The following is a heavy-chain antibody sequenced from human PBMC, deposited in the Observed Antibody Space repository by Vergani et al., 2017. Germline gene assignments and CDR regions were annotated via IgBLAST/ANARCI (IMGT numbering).Heavy chain of an antibody. CDR2: INHSGRT. J-gene: IGHJ4*02. CDR3: ARGDGMGDFWSGYYEPPFDY. V-gene: IGHV4-34*01. D-gene: IGHD3-3*01. CDR1: GGSFSGYY. Sequence: QVQLQQWGAGLLKPSETLSLTCAVYGGSFSGYYWSWIRQPQGKGLEWIGEINHSGRTNYNPSLKSRVTISVNTSKNQFSLKLSSVTAADTAFFYWARGDGMGDFWSGYYEPPFDYWGQGTLVTVSS.